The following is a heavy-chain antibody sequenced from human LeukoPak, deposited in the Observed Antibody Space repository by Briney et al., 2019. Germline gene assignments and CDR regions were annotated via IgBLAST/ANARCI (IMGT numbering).Heavy chain of an antibody. J-gene: IGHJ4*02. V-gene: IGHV1-69*06. CDR2: IIPIFGRT. Sequence: ASVKVSCKASGGTFSSYTISWVRQAPGQGLEWMGGIIPIFGRTNYAQKFQGRVRITADKSTRTVYMEVNSLRAEDTALYYCAKDILSDYGGNSFDYWGQGTLVTVSS. CDR3: AKDILSDYGGNSFDY. CDR1: GGTFSSYT. D-gene: IGHD4-23*01.